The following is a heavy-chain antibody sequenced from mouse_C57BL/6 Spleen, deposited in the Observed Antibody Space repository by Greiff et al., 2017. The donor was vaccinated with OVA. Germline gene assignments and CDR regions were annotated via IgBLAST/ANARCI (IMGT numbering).Heavy chain of an antibody. J-gene: IGHJ3*01. CDR3: ARGGQLRLRDWFAY. CDR2: IYPGSGST. V-gene: IGHV1-55*01. CDR1: GYTFTSYW. D-gene: IGHD3-2*02. Sequence: QVQLKQPGAELVKPGASVKMSCKASGYTFTSYWITWVKQRPGQGLEWIGDIYPGSGSTNYNEKFKSKATLTVDTSSSTAYMQLSSLTSEDSAVYYCARGGQLRLRDWFAYWGQGTLVTVSA.